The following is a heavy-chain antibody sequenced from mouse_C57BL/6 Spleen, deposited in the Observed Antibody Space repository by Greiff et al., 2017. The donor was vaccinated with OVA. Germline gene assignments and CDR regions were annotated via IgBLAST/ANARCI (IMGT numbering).Heavy chain of an antibody. CDR3: ARGGYYGSRTFDY. V-gene: IGHV1-31*01. Sequence: VQLKESGPELVKPGASVKISCKASGYSFTGYYMHWVKQSHGNILDWIGYIYPYNGVSSYNQKFEGKATLTVDKSSSTAYMELRSLTSEDSAVYYCARGGYYGSRTFDYWGQGTTLTVSS. J-gene: IGHJ2*01. CDR1: GYSFTGYY. CDR2: IYPYNGVS. D-gene: IGHD1-1*01.